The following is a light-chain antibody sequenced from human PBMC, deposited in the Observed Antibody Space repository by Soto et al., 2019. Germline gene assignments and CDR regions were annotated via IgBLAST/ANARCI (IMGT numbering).Light chain of an antibody. CDR2: GNF. CDR3: QSYDSSLSGARV. V-gene: IGLV1-40*01. Sequence: QSVLTQPPSVSGAPGQTITISCTGTRFTIGAGYDVHWYQHLPGTAPKLLIYGNFKRPSGVPDRFSGSRSGSSASLAITGLQAEDEADYYCQSYDSSLSGARVFGGGTKVTVL. CDR1: RFTIGAGYD. J-gene: IGLJ3*02.